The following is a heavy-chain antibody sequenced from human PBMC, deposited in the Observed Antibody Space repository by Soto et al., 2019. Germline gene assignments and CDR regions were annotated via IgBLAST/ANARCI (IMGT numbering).Heavy chain of an antibody. J-gene: IGHJ4*02. CDR2: ISAYNGNT. D-gene: IGHD5-18*01. V-gene: IGHV1-18*01. Sequence: GASVKVSCKASGYTFTSYGISWVRQAPGQGLEWMGWISAYNGNTNYAQKLQGRVTMTTDTSTSTAYMELRSLRSGDTAVYYCASESRRDTALGYWGQGTLVTVSS. CDR1: GYTFTSYG. CDR3: ASESRRDTALGY.